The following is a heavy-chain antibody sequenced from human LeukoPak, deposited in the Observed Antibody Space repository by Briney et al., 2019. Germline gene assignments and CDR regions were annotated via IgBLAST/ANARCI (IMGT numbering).Heavy chain of an antibody. V-gene: IGHV3-30*03. Sequence: GGSLRLSCAASGFTFSSYSMNWVRQAPGKGLEWVAVISYDGSNKYYADSVKGRFTISRDNSKNTLYLQMNSLRAEDTAVYYCAREFGIQPYYYYMDVWGKGTTVTVSS. D-gene: IGHD1-1*01. CDR3: AREFGIQPYYYYMDV. CDR2: ISYDGSNK. CDR1: GFTFSSYS. J-gene: IGHJ6*03.